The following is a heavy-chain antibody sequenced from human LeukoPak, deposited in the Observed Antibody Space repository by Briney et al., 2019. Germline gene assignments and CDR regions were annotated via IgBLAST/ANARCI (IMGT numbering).Heavy chain of an antibody. V-gene: IGHV3-9*01. CDR2: ISCSSGSI. CDR1: GFTFDDYA. CDR3: AKDSGRGDSGYDLSPTYFYY. Sequence: GRSLRLSCAASGFTFDDYAMHWVRQAPGKGLEWVSGISCSSGSICYAVSMNGRFTISRSNAKNSLYLQMTSLRAEDTALYYCAKDSGRGDSGYDLSPTYFYYWGQGALVTVSS. J-gene: IGHJ4*02. D-gene: IGHD5-12*01.